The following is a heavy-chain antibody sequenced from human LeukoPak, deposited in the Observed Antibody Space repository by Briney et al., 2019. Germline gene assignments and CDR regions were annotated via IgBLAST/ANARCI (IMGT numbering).Heavy chain of an antibody. CDR2: INTGNGNT. D-gene: IGHD3-3*01. Sequence: ASVKVSCKASGYTFTSYAMHWVRQAPGQRLEWMGWINTGNGNTKYSQEFQGRVTITRDTSASTAYMELNSLRSEDMAVYYCARGGFSGEWFSDLDYWGQGTLVTVSS. V-gene: IGHV1-3*03. CDR3: ARGGFSGEWFSDLDY. CDR1: GYTFTSYA. J-gene: IGHJ4*02.